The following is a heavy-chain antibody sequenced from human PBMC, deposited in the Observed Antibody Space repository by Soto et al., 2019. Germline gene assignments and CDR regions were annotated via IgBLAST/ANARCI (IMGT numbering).Heavy chain of an antibody. CDR1: GGSISSGDYY. CDR2: IHYSGST. V-gene: IGHV4-30-4*01. J-gene: IGHJ4*02. Sequence: KPSETLSLTCTVSGGSISSGDYYWSWIRQPPGKGLEWIGYIHYSGSTYYNPSLKSRVTTSVDTSKNQFSLKLSSVTAADTAVYYCARYDYDILTGYSYWGQGTLVTVSS. D-gene: IGHD3-9*01. CDR3: ARYDYDILTGYSY.